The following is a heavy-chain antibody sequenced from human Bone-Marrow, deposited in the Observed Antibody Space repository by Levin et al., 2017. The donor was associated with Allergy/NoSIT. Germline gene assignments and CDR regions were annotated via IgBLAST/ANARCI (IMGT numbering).Heavy chain of an antibody. CDR2: TSAYNGNT. CDR1: GYTFTSFG. Sequence: RASVKVSCKALGYTFTSFGVSWVRQAPGQGLEWMGWTSAYNGNTNYAQKFQGRVTMTTDTFTSTAYMELRSLRSDDTAVYYCARDLGDGYNKWFDYWGQGILVIVSS. CDR3: ARDLGDGYNKWFDY. J-gene: IGHJ4*02. D-gene: IGHD5-24*01. V-gene: IGHV1-18*01.